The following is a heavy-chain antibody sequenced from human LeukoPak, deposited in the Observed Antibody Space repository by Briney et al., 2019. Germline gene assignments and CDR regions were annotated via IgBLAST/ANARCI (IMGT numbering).Heavy chain of an antibody. D-gene: IGHD2-15*01. J-gene: IGHJ4*02. CDR3: AKALPIYYFDY. Sequence: PGGSLRLSCAASGFTFPNYDMSWVRQAPGKGLEWVSTISDSGHDTSYADSVKGRFTISRDNSKNTLYLQMNSLRAEDTAVYYCAKALPIYYFDYWGQGTLVTVSS. CDR1: GFTFPNYD. V-gene: IGHV3-23*01. CDR2: ISDSGHDT.